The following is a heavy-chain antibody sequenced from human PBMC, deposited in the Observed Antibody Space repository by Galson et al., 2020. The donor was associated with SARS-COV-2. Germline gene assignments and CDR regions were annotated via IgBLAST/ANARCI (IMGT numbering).Heavy chain of an antibody. CDR3: ARDEGIRGYNYGRLYYGMDV. V-gene: IGHV3-21*01. J-gene: IGHJ6*02. CDR2: ISTSSSYT. Sequence: NSGRSLRLSCAASGFPYSTYSMNWVRLAPGKGLEWVSSISTSSSYTYYVDSVKGRLSISRDNPRNSLYLQMNSLRAEDTAVYYCARDEGIRGYNYGRLYYGMDVWGQGTTVTVSS. CDR1: GFPYSTYS. D-gene: IGHD5-18*01.